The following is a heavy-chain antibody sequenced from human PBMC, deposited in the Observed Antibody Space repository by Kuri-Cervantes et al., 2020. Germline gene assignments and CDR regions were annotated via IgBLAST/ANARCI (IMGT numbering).Heavy chain of an antibody. D-gene: IGHD3-10*01. J-gene: IGHJ4*02. CDR1: GYTFTGYY. Sequence: ASVKVSCKASGYTFTGYYMHWVRQAPGQGLEWMGWINPDSGGTNYAQKFQGRVTMTRDTSTSTVYMELSSLRSEDTAVYYCAREPRPGSGYSDYWGQGTLVTVSS. CDR2: INPDSGGT. CDR3: AREPRPGSGYSDY. V-gene: IGHV1-2*02.